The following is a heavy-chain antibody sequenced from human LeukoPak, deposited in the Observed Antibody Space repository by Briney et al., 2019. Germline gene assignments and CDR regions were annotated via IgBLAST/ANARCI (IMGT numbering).Heavy chain of an antibody. J-gene: IGHJ4*02. D-gene: IGHD3-10*01. CDR1: DGSISSYY. CDR2: IYYSGTT. V-gene: IGHV4-59*01. CDR3: ARVLWFGEFWYYFDD. Sequence: SETLTLTCSVSDGSISSYYWSWIRQPPGKALEWIGYIYYSGTTNYNPSLKSRLTISVDTSKNQFSLKLSYVTPADTAVYYCARVLWFGEFWYYFDDWGQGTLVTVSS.